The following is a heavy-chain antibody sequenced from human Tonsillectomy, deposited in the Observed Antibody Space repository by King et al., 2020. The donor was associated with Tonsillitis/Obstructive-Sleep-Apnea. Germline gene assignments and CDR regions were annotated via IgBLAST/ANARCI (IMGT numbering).Heavy chain of an antibody. V-gene: IGHV4-34*01. CDR1: GGSLSGYY. J-gene: IGHJ4*02. D-gene: IGHD6-13*01. CDR2: INYDGST. CDR3: ARAHSSSWFLSFDY. Sequence: VQLQQWGAGLLKPSEPLSLTCGVNGGSLSGYYWSWIRQPPEKGLEWIGEINYDGSTNHNPSLKSRITISVDTSKNQFSLKLGSLTAADTAVYYCARAHSSSWFLSFDYWGQGILDTVSS.